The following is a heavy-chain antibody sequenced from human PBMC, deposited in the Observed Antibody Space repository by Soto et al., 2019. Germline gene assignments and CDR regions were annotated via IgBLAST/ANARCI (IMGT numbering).Heavy chain of an antibody. CDR1: GFTFSHYW. CDR3: AKMASSSSSDYYYGMDV. CDR2: INSDGSSA. J-gene: IGHJ6*02. V-gene: IGHV3-74*01. Sequence: LRLSCAASGFTFSHYWMHWVRQAPGKGLVWVARINSDGSSANYADSVKGRFTVSRDNAKTTLYLHMNSLRAEDTAVYYCAKMASSSSSDYYYGMDVWGQGTTVTVSS. D-gene: IGHD6-6*01.